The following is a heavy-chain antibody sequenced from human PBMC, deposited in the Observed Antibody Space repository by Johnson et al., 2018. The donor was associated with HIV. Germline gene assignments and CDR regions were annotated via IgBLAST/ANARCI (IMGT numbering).Heavy chain of an antibody. CDR3: ATVYYDILTGYYYDAFDI. J-gene: IGHJ3*02. Sequence: QVQLVESGGGVVRPGGSLRLSCAASGFTFSSYAMYWVRQAPGKGLEWVAGILYDGSNKYHADSVKGRFTISRDNSKNTLYLQMNSLRAEDTALYYCATVYYDILTGYYYDAFDIWGQGTMVTVSS. V-gene: IGHV3-30-3*01. CDR1: GFTFSSYA. CDR2: ILYDGSNK. D-gene: IGHD3-9*01.